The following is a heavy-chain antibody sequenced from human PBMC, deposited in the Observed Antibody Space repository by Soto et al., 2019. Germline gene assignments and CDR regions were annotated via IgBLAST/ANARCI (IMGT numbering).Heavy chain of an antibody. CDR2: MSGSSSGT. CDR1: GFNFGAYA. J-gene: IGHJ6*02. Sequence: PGGSLRLSCEASGFNFGAYAMSWVRQAPGKGLEWVSGMSGSSSGTYYTDSVKGRFTISRDNSKNTVYLQMNSLRGEDTAVYYCAKDRSENFWVYYYAMDVWGQGTAVTVSS. D-gene: IGHD6-19*01. V-gene: IGHV3-23*01. CDR3: AKDRSENFWVYYYAMDV.